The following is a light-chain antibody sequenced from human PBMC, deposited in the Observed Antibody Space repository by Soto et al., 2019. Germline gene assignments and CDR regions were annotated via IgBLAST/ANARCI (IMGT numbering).Light chain of an antibody. CDR1: SSNIGSNT. CDR2: SNN. J-gene: IGLJ1*01. Sequence: QSVLTQPPSASGTPGQRVTISCSGSSSNIGSNTVNWYQQLPGTAPKLLIYSNNQRPSGVPDRFSDSKSSTSASLAISGLQSEDEADYYCAAWDDSLNGYYVFGTGTKVTVL. V-gene: IGLV1-44*01. CDR3: AAWDDSLNGYYV.